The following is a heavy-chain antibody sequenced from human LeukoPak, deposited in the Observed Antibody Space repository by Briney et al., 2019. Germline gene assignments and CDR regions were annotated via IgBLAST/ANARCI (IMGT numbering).Heavy chain of an antibody. CDR1: GFTFSSYA. V-gene: IGHV3-64*01. CDR3: ARGDCGSYCYSGDY. D-gene: IGHD2-21*02. Sequence: GGSLRLSCAASGFTFSSYAMHWVLQAPGKGLEYVSAISSNGGSTYYANSVKGRFTISRDNSKNTLYLQMGSLRAEDLAVYYFARGDCGSYCYSGDYWGQGTLVTVSS. CDR2: ISSNGGST. J-gene: IGHJ4*02.